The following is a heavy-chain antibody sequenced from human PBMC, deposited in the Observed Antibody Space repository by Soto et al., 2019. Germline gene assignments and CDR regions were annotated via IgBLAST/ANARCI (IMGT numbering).Heavy chain of an antibody. Sequence: QVQLVQSGAEVKKPGSSVKVSCKASGGTFSSYGLSWVRQAPGQGLEWVGGIIPMFGTTNYAQKFQGRVTITADESTSTAHMELSSLRSEDTAVYYCARTVDHFDSRIDYGDPFEYWGQGTLVTVSS. CDR3: ARTVDHFDSRIDYGDPFEY. D-gene: IGHD4-17*01. CDR2: IIPMFGTT. CDR1: GGTFSSYG. J-gene: IGHJ4*02. V-gene: IGHV1-69*01.